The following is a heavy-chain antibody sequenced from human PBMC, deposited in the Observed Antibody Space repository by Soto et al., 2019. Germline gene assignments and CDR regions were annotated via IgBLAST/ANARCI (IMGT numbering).Heavy chain of an antibody. Sequence: QVQLQESGPGLVKPSQTLSLTCSVSGGSITSGGFYWSWVRQHPEKGLEWIAYIFHSGITDYNPSLTSRIIISADTSKNQFSLKLTSVTAADTAVYYCVRGGIAGNWFDPWGQGTLVTVSS. D-gene: IGHD6-13*01. CDR1: GGSITSGGFY. V-gene: IGHV4-31*03. CDR3: VRGGIAGNWFDP. CDR2: IFHSGIT. J-gene: IGHJ5*02.